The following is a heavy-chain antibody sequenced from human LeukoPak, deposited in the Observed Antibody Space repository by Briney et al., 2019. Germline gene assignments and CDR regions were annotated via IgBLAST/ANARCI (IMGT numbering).Heavy chain of an antibody. CDR2: ISSDSNTI. Sequence: PGGSLRLSCAASGFTFSDYYMSWLRQAPGKGLEWVSYISSDSNTIYYADSVEGRFTISRDNAKNSLYLQMNSLRTEDTAVYYCANTEYQQLGTDYWGQGTLVTVYS. D-gene: IGHD2-2*01. CDR1: GFTFSDYY. V-gene: IGHV3-11*04. J-gene: IGHJ4*02. CDR3: ANTEYQQLGTDY.